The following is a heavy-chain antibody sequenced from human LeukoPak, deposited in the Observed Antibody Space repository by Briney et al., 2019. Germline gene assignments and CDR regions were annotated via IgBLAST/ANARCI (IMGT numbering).Heavy chain of an antibody. V-gene: IGHV3-7*01. CDR1: GFTFSSYW. CDR2: IKQDGSEK. CDR3: AKGPNIVVVPADY. Sequence: GGSLRLSCAASGFTFSSYWMSWVRQAPGKGLEWVANIKQDGSEKYYVDSVKGRFTISRDNAKNSLYLQMNSLRAEDTAVYYCAKGPNIVVVPADYWGQGTLVTVSS. D-gene: IGHD2-2*01. J-gene: IGHJ4*02.